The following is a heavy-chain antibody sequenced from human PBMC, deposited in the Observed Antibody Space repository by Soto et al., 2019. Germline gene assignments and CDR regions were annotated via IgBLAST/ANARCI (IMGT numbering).Heavy chain of an antibody. V-gene: IGHV4-31*03. CDR3: ARDPYYSNPLSRSGTKKYYYHMDV. J-gene: IGHJ6*03. CDR1: GGSISSGGYY. D-gene: IGHD3-10*01. CDR2: IYYSGST. Sequence: QVQLQESGPGLVRPSQTLSLTCTVSGGSISSGGYYWSWIRQHPGKGLEWIGYIYYSGSTYYNPSLKSRLPISVDTSKKQFSLKLSSVTAADTAVYYFARDPYYSNPLSRSGTKKYYYHMDVWGKGTTVTVSS.